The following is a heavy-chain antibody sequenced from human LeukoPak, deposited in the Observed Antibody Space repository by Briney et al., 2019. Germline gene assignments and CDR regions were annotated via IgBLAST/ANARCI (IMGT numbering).Heavy chain of an antibody. CDR2: IYSGTT. Sequence: GGSLRLSCTVSGFSVSDNSMSWVRQAPGKGLEWVSFIYSGTTHYADSVKGRFTISRDNSKNTLYLQMNSLRAEDTAVYYCAKDHYKEYYGSGTPIDYWGQGTLVTASS. D-gene: IGHD3-10*01. CDR1: GFSVSDNS. V-gene: IGHV3-66*03. CDR3: AKDHYKEYYGSGTPIDY. J-gene: IGHJ4*02.